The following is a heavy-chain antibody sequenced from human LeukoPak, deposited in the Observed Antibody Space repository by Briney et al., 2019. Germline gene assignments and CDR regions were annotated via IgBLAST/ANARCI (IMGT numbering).Heavy chain of an antibody. CDR2: IRYDGSNI. CDR1: GFTFSGFG. D-gene: IGHD3-10*01. CDR3: AKDLYYYGSGSHPLDY. V-gene: IGHV3-30*02. Sequence: PGGSLRLSCAASGFTFSGFGMHWVRQAPGKGLEWVAFIRYDGSNIYYADSVKGRFTISRDNSKNTLYLQMNSLRAEDTAVYYCAKDLYYYGSGSHPLDYWGQGTLVTVSS. J-gene: IGHJ4*02.